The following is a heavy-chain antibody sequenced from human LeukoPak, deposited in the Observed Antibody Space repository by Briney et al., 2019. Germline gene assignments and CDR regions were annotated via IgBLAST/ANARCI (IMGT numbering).Heavy chain of an antibody. D-gene: IGHD6-6*01. Sequence: ASEKVSCKASGYTFTGYYNHWVRQAPGQGLEWMGWIYPYSGDTNYAQNFQGRVTMTRDTSISTAYMELSSLKSDNTAVYYCARDRNSGSSLDIWGQGTMLTVSS. CDR3: ARDRNSGSSLDI. CDR2: IYPYSGDT. CDR1: GYTFTGYY. J-gene: IGHJ3*02. V-gene: IGHV1-2*02.